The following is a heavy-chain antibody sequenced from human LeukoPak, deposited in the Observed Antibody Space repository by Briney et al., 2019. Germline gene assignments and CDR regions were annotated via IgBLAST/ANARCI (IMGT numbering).Heavy chain of an antibody. CDR2: IYYSGST. V-gene: IGHV4-59*01. D-gene: IGHD3/OR15-3a*01. J-gene: IGHJ3*02. CDR1: GGSISSYY. CDR3: ATCRRPVTKTRQQLAEGLGSFDI. Sequence: SETLSLTCTVSGGSISSYYWSWIRQPPGKGLEWIGYIYYSGSTNYNPSLKSRVTISVDTSKNQFSLKLSSVTAADTAVYYCATCRRPVTKTRQQLAEGLGSFDIWGQGTTVTVSS.